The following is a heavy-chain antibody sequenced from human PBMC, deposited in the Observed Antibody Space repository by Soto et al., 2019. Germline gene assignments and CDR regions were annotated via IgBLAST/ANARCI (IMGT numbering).Heavy chain of an antibody. CDR1: GCAFSSYA. D-gene: IGHD4-17*01. CDR3: ARDMGPYGEVPFDF. V-gene: IGHV3-30-3*01. J-gene: IGHJ4*02. Sequence: LRLSCAASGCAFSSYAMHWVRQAPGKGLEWVAVISYDGSNKYYADSVKGRFTISRDNSKNTLYLEMNSLRAEDTAVYYCARDMGPYGEVPFDFWGQGSLVTVSS. CDR2: ISYDGSNK.